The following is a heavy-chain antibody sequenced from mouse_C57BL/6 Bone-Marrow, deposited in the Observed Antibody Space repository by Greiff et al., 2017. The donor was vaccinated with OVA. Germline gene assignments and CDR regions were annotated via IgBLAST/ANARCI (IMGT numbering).Heavy chain of an antibody. CDR2: IDPSDSYT. J-gene: IGHJ2*01. Sequence: QVKLQQPGAELVRPGTSVKLSCKASGYTFTSYWMHWVKQRPGQGLEWIGVIDPSDSYTNYNQKFKGKATLTVDTSSSTAYMQLSSLTSEDSAVYYCAAIYYDYDYYFDYWGQGTTLTVSS. CDR3: AAIYYDYDYYFDY. V-gene: IGHV1-59*01. D-gene: IGHD2-4*01. CDR1: GYTFTSYW.